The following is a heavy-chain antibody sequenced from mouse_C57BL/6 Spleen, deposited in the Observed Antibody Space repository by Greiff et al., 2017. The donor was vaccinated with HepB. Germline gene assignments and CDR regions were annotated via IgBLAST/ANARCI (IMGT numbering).Heavy chain of an antibody. V-gene: IGHV1-82*01. CDR3: ARSPYLDY. J-gene: IGHJ2*01. Sequence: PGASVKISCKASGYAFSSSWMNWVKRRPGKGLEWIGRIYPGDGDTNYNGKFKGKATLTADKSSSTAYMQLSSLTSEDSAVYFCARSPYLDYWGQGTTLTVSS. CDR1: GYAFSSSW. CDR2: IYPGDGDT.